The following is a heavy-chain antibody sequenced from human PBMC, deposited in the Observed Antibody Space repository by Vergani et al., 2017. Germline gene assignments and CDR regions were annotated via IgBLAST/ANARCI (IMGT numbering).Heavy chain of an antibody. D-gene: IGHD7-27*01. V-gene: IGHV1-69-2*01. CDR1: GNTFTDYY. CDR3: ATNGEVQTGGYCAY. J-gene: IGHJ4*02. CDR2: VDPQYGET. Sequence: EVQLVQSGAEVKEPGATVKISCKVSGNTFTDYYIHWAQQAPGRGLEWMGRVDPQYGETIYAERFQGRVSMTADTSKDTAYLELSSLRSEDTARYYCATNGEVQTGGYCAYWGQGTLISVSS.